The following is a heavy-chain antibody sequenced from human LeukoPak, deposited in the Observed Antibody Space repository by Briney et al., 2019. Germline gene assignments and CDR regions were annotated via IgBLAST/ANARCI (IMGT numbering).Heavy chain of an antibody. D-gene: IGHD3-10*01. CDR2: IRSKAYGGTT. V-gene: IGHV3-49*04. CDR3: SRGYYYGSGTPVWFDP. Sequence: GRFLRLSCTASGFTFGDYVMNWVRQAPGKGLEWVGFIRSKAYGGTTEYAASVKGRFTISRDDSKSIAYLQINILKTEDTAVYYCSRGYYYGSGTPVWFDPWGQGTLVTVSS. CDR1: GFTFGDYV. J-gene: IGHJ5*02.